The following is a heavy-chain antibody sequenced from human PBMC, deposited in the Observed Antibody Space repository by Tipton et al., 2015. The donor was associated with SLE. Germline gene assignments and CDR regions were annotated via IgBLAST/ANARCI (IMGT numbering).Heavy chain of an antibody. CDR2: VYYSGST. CDR3: ARARSMGDCTNGVCYFGYYYYYMDV. D-gene: IGHD2-8*01. J-gene: IGHJ6*03. CDR1: GGSISSTSYY. Sequence: TLSLTCTVSGGSISSTSYYWGWIRQPPGKGLEWIGSVYYSGSTYYNPSLKSRVTISVDTSKNQFSLKLSSVTAADTAVYYCARARSMGDCTNGVCYFGYYYYYMDVWGKGTTVTVSS. V-gene: IGHV4-39*07.